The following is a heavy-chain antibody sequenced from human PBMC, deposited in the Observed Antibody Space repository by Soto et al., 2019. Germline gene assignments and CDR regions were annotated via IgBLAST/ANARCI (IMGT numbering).Heavy chain of an antibody. CDR1: GGSISSYY. V-gene: IGHV4-59*01. CDR2: IYYSGST. CDR3: AGSVVVEGRYGMDV. D-gene: IGHD2-15*01. Sequence: SETLSLTCTVSGGSISSYYWSWIRQPPGKGLEWIGYIYYSGSTNYNPSLKSRVTISVDTSKNQFSLKLSSVTAADTAVYYCAGSVVVEGRYGMDVWGQGTTVTVSS. J-gene: IGHJ6*02.